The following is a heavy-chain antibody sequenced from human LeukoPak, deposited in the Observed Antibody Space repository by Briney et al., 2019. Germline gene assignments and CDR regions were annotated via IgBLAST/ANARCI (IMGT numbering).Heavy chain of an antibody. CDR1: GFIFSTYG. J-gene: IGHJ4*02. D-gene: IGHD5-24*01. CDR2: IWFDGDNK. CDR3: ARDDGYNYLDS. V-gene: IGHV3-33*01. Sequence: PGRSLRLSCAASGFIFSTYGMDWVRQAPGKGLEWVALIWFDGDNKYYADSVKGRFTISRDNSKNTLYLQMNSLRAEDTAVYYCARDDGYNYLDSWGQGTLVTVSS.